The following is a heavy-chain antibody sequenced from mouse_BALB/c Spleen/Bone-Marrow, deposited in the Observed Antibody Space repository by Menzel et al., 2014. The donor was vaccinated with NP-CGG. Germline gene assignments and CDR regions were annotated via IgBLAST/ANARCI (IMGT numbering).Heavy chain of an antibody. CDR3: ARDNYYDYDGFAY. V-gene: IGHV5-6-3*01. CDR1: GFTFSSYG. J-gene: IGHJ3*01. Sequence: EVKVEESGGGLVQPGGSLKISCAASGFTFSSYGMSWVRQTPDKRLDLVATINSNGGSTYYPDSVKGRFTISRDNAKNTLYLQMSSLKSEDTAMYYCARDNYYDYDGFAYWGQGTLVTASA. D-gene: IGHD2-4*01. CDR2: INSNGGST.